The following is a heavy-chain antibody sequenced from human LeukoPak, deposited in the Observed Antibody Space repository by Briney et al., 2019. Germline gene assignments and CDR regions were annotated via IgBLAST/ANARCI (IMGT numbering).Heavy chain of an antibody. Sequence: SVKVSCKASGGTFSSYAISWVRQAPGQGLEWMGGIIPIFGTANYAQKFQGRVTITADESTGTAYMELSSLRSEDTAVYYCARVAAAGPCYYYYGMDVWGQGTTVTVSS. D-gene: IGHD6-13*01. J-gene: IGHJ6*02. CDR2: IIPIFGTA. CDR1: GGTFSSYA. CDR3: ARVAAAGPCYYYYGMDV. V-gene: IGHV1-69*13.